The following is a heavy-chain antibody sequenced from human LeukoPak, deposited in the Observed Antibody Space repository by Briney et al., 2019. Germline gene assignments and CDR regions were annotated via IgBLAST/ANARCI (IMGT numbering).Heavy chain of an antibody. D-gene: IGHD3-10*01. J-gene: IGHJ4*02. V-gene: IGHV4-34*01. CDR2: INHSGGT. CDR1: GGSFSGYY. Sequence: SETLSLTCAVYGGSFSGYYWSWIRQPPGKGLEWIGEINHSGGTNYNPSLKSRVTISVDTSKNQFSLKLSSVTAADTAVYYCARGPYRYGSGSYDYWGQGTLVTVSS. CDR3: ARGPYRYGSGSYDY.